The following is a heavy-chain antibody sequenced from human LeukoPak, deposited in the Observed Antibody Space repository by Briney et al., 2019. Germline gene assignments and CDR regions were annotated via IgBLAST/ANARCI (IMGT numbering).Heavy chain of an antibody. CDR1: GFTFSSYE. V-gene: IGHV3-48*03. J-gene: IGHJ4*02. CDR2: ISDTGGTT. CDR3: ARGRMLAQDY. Sequence: PGGSLRLSCAASGFTFSSYEMNWVRQAPGKGLEWVSHISDTGGTTYYAGSVEGRFTMSRDNAENSLYLQMNSLRAEDTAVYYCARGRMLAQDYWGQGTLVTVSS. D-gene: IGHD2-8*01.